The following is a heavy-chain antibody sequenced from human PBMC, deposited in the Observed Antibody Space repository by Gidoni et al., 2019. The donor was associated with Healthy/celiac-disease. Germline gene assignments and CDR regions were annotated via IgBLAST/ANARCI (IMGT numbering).Heavy chain of an antibody. CDR3: ARENGDYGTMDV. J-gene: IGHJ6*02. V-gene: IGHV4-59*01. Sequence: QAQLQESGPGLVKPSETLSLTCTVPGGSISSYYWSWIRQPPGKGLEWIGYIYYSGSTNYNPSLKSRVTISVDTSKNQFSLKLSSVTAADTAVYYCARENGDYGTMDVWGQGTTVTVSS. D-gene: IGHD4-17*01. CDR1: GGSISSYY. CDR2: IYYSGST.